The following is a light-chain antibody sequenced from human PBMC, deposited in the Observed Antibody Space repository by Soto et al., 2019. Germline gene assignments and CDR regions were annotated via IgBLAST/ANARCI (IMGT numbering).Light chain of an antibody. J-gene: IGKJ1*01. CDR1: QSVSSSY. Sequence: EIVLTQSPGTLSLSPGERATLSCRASQSVSSSYLAWYQQKPGQAPRLVIYGASSRATGIPDRISGSGSGTDFTLTISRLEPEDFGVYYCQQYGSSPRGTFGQGTKVEIK. CDR2: GAS. V-gene: IGKV3-20*01. CDR3: QQYGSSPRGT.